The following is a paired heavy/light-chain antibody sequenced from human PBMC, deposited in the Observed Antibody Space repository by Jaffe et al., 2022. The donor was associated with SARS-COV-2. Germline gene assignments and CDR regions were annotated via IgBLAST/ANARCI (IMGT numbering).Heavy chain of an antibody. Sequence: QVQLQESGPGLVKPSQTLSLTCTVSGDSISSGDYYWNWIRQHPGKGLEWIAYIYYSGNTYYNPSLKSRVSISVDTSKNQFSLKLSSVTAADTAVYYCARGARGYTYYFDYWGQGTLVTVSS. D-gene: IGHD3-22*01. J-gene: IGHJ4*02. V-gene: IGHV4-31*03. CDR1: GDSISSGDYY. CDR2: IYYSGNT. CDR3: ARGARGYTYYFDY.
Light chain of an antibody. CDR3: SSYTSSSTLYV. Sequence: QSALTQPASVSGSPGQSITISCTGTSSDVGGYNYVSWYQQHPGKAPKVMIYDVSNRPSGVSNRFSGSKSGNTASLTISGLQAEDEADYYCSSYTSSSTLYVFGTGTKVTVL. V-gene: IGLV2-14*03. CDR1: SSDVGGYNY. CDR2: DVS. J-gene: IGLJ1*01.